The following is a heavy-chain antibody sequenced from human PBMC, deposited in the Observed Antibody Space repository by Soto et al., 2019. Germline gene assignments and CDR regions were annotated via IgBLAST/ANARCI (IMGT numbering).Heavy chain of an antibody. J-gene: IGHJ3*02. CDR2: ISYHGSDQ. D-gene: IGHD3-22*01. CDR3: AKEVRFNYDSRGVDAFDI. Sequence: QVQLVESGGGVVQPGRSLRLSCAASGFTFSSYGMHWVRQAPGKGLEWVAVISYHGSDQFYADSVKGRYSISRDNSKNTVHLQMNSLRAEDTAVYYCAKEVRFNYDSRGVDAFDIWGQGTVVTVSS. CDR1: GFTFSSYG. V-gene: IGHV3-30*18.